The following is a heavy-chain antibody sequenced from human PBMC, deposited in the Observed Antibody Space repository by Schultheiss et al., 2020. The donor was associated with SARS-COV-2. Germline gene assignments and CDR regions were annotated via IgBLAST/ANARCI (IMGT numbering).Heavy chain of an antibody. V-gene: IGHV3-30*03. D-gene: IGHD6-13*01. J-gene: IGHJ4*02. CDR3: ARGRGIAAAGSHY. Sequence: GGSLRLSCAASGFTFSSYGMHWVRQAPGKGLEWVAVISYDGSNKYYADSVKGRFTISRDNSKNTLYLQMNSLRDEDTAVYYCARGRGIAAAGSHYWGQGTLVTVSS. CDR1: GFTFSSYG. CDR2: ISYDGSNK.